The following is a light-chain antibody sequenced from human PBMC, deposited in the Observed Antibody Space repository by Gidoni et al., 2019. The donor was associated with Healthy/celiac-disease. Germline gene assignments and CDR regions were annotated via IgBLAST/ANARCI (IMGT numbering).Light chain of an antibody. CDR3: QVWDSSGVV. V-gene: IGLV3-9*01. CDR2: RDS. Sequence: SYELTQPLSVSVALGQTARITWGGNNIGSKNVHWYQQKPGQAPVLVIYRDSNRPSGIPERFSGSNSGNTATLTISRAQAGDEADYYCQVWDSSGVVFGGGTKLTVL. J-gene: IGLJ2*01. CDR1: NIGSKN.